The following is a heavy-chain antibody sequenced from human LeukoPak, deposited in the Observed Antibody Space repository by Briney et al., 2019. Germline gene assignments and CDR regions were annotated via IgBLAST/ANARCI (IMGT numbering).Heavy chain of an antibody. J-gene: IGHJ4*01. Sequence: PGGSLRLSCAASGFTFDDYGMSWVRQPPGKGLEWVSGINWNGGSTGYADSVKGRFTISRDNAKNSLYLQMNSLRAEDTALYYCAREGVTMVRGVINYFDYWGHGTLVTVSS. CDR1: GFTFDDYG. CDR2: INWNGGST. CDR3: AREGVTMVRGVINYFDY. V-gene: IGHV3-20*04. D-gene: IGHD3-10*01.